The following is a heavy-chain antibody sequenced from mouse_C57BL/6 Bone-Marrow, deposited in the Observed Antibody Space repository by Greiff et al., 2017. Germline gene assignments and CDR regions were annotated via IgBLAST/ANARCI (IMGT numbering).Heavy chain of an antibody. Sequence: QVQLQQPGAELVKPGASVKLSCKASGYTFTSYWMHWVKQRPGQGLEWIGMIHPNSGSTKYNEKFKSKATLTVDKSSSTAYMQLSSLTSEDSAVYYCAGGYPWYFDVWGTGTTVTVSS. CDR1: GYTFTSYW. V-gene: IGHV1-64*01. CDR3: AGGYPWYFDV. CDR2: IHPNSGST. J-gene: IGHJ1*03. D-gene: IGHD2-2*01.